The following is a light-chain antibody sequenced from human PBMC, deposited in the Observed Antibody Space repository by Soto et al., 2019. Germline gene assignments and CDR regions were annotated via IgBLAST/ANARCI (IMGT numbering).Light chain of an antibody. CDR2: AAS. J-gene: IGKJ1*01. CDR3: QQYNNWPPWT. CDR1: QSIGSN. Sequence: EIVMTQSPATLSVSPGERATLSCRASQSIGSNLAWYQQKPGQAPRLRIYAASIRATDFPARFSGSGSGTEFTLTISGLQSDEFAVYFCQQYNNWPPWTFGHGTKVEIK. V-gene: IGKV3-15*01.